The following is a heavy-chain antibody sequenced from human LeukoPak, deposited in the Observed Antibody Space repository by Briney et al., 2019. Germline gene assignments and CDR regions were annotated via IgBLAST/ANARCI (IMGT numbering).Heavy chain of an antibody. CDR2: MYNSGST. Sequence: SETLSLTCTVSGGSISGSYWSWIRQPPGKGLEWIAYMYNSGSTNYNPSLKSRVTISIDTSKNQFSLKLSSVTAADTAVYYCARGRGDLKYFQHWGQGTLVTVSS. CDR1: GGSISGSY. D-gene: IGHD4-17*01. V-gene: IGHV4-59*01. CDR3: ARGRGDLKYFQH. J-gene: IGHJ1*01.